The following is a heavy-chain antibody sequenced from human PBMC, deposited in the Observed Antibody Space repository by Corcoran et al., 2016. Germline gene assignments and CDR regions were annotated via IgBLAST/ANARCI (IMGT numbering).Heavy chain of an antibody. CDR2: ISWDGGST. CDR3: AKDGSGYAVGVPDY. D-gene: IGHD5-12*01. V-gene: IGHV3-43D*03. J-gene: IGHJ4*02. Sequence: EVQLVESGGVVVQPGGSLRLSCAASGFTFDDYAMHWVRQAPGKGLEWVSLISWDGGSTYYADSVKGRFTISRDNSKNSLYLQMSSLRAEETAVYYCAKDGSGYAVGVPDYWGQGTLVTVSS. CDR1: GFTFDDYA.